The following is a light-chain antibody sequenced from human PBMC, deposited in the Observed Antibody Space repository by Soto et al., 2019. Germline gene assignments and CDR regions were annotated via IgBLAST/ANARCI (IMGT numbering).Light chain of an antibody. CDR3: SSYTSSSLEV. CDR2: DVT. V-gene: IGLV2-14*03. CDR1: SSDVGGYDS. Sequence: QSVLTQPASVSGSPGQSITISCTGTSSDVGGYDSVSWYQQHPGKAPKLMIFDVTTRPSGISNRFSGSRSGNTASLIISGLQAEDEADYYCSSYTSSSLEVFGGGTKVTVL. J-gene: IGLJ3*02.